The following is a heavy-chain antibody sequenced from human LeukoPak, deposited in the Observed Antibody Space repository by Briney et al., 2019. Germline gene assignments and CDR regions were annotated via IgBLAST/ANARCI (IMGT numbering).Heavy chain of an antibody. V-gene: IGHV4-59*11. CDR2: IHYSGTT. CDR1: ADSISGRY. J-gene: IGHJ4*02. D-gene: IGHD3-22*01. Sequence: KPSETLSLTCTVSADSISGRYCSWIRQPPGKGLEWIGYIHYSGTTNYNPSLKSRVTISVDTSKKQFSLKLKSVTAADTAVYYCANLHYVSSGSNFDYWGQGTLVTVSS. CDR3: ANLHYVSSGSNFDY.